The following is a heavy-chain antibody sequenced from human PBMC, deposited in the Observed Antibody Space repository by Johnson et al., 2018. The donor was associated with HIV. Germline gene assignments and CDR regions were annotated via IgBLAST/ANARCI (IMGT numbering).Heavy chain of an antibody. CDR3: ARANLSPFGGVNDAFDV. CDR2: ISYDGSNE. V-gene: IGHV3-30*03. D-gene: IGHD3-16*01. J-gene: IGHJ3*01. Sequence: QVQLVESGGGVVQPGRSLRLSCAASGFTFSNYGMHWVRQAPGKGLEWVAVISYDGSNEYYAEFVKGRFTISRDNSKNTLYLQMNSLRPEDTAVYYCARANLSPFGGVNDAFDVWGQGTMVTVSS. CDR1: GFTFSNYG.